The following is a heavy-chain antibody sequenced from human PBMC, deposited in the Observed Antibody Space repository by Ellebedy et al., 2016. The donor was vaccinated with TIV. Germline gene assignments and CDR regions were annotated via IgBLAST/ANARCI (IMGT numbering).Heavy chain of an antibody. V-gene: IGHV4-59*12. CDR2: IYYSGST. J-gene: IGHJ3*02. CDR3: ARLNGPHDAFDI. CDR1: GGSISSYY. D-gene: IGHD2-8*01. Sequence: MPSETLSLTCTVSGGSISSYYWSWIRQPPGKGLEWIGYIYYSGSTNYNPSLKSLVTISVDTSKNQFSLKLSSVTAADTAVYYCARLNGPHDAFDIWGQGTMVTVSS.